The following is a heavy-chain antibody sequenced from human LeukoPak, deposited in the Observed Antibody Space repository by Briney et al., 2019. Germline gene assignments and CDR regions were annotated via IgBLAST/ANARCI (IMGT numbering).Heavy chain of an antibody. Sequence: SETLSLTCTVSGYSISRGYSWGWIRQPPGKGLEWIGNIYHSGSTNYNPSLKSRVTISVDTSKNQFSLKLSSVTAADTAVYYCAREREGPYGYLDYWGQGTLVTVSS. CDR3: AREREGPYGYLDY. V-gene: IGHV4-38-2*02. CDR2: IYHSGST. CDR1: GYSISRGYS. J-gene: IGHJ4*02. D-gene: IGHD4-17*01.